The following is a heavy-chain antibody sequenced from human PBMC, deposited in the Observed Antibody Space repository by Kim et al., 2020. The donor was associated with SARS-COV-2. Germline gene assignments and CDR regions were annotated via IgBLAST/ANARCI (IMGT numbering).Heavy chain of an antibody. CDR3: ARGTEYSSSWYSGYYYYYYGMDV. CDR1: GGSISSYY. CDR2: IYYSGST. V-gene: IGHV4-59*13. J-gene: IGHJ6*02. Sequence: SETLSLTCTVSGGSISSYYWSWIRQPPGKGLEWIGYIYYSGSTNYNPSLKSRVTISVDTSKNQFSLKLSSVTAADTAVYYCARGTEYSSSWYSGYYYYYYGMDVWGQGTTVTVSS. D-gene: IGHD6-13*01.